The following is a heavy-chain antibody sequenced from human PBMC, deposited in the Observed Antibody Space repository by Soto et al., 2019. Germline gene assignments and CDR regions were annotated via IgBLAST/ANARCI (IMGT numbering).Heavy chain of an antibody. CDR1: GYTFTSYY. CDR3: ARVKQWLVPGDAFGI. CDR2: INPSGGST. Sequence: ASVKVSCKASGYTFTSYYMHWVRQAPGQGLEWMGIINPSGGSTSYAQKFQGRVTMTRDTSTSTVYMELSSLRSEDTAVYYCARVKQWLVPGDAFGIWGQGTMVTVSS. V-gene: IGHV1-46*01. D-gene: IGHD6-19*01. J-gene: IGHJ3*02.